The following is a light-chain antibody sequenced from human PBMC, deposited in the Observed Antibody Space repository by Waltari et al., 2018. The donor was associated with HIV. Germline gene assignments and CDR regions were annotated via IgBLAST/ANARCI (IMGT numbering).Light chain of an antibody. CDR2: DVS. J-gene: IGLJ3*02. V-gene: IGLV2-14*03. CDR3: SSYTRSSTRV. CDR1: SSDVGGYNY. Sequence: QSALTQPASVSGSPGQSITISCTGTSSDVGGYNYVSWYQQYPGKAPKLVIYDVSNRPSGVSNRFSGSKSGNTASLTISGLQAEDEADYYCSSYTRSSTRVFGGGTKLTVL.